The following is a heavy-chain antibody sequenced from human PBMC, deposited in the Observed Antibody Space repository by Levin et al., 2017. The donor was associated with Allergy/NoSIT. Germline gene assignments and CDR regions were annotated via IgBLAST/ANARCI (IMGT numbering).Heavy chain of an antibody. D-gene: IGHD6-13*01. CDR3: ARDELVAAAGTFEFDY. V-gene: IGHV1-18*01. Sequence: GESLKISCKASGYTFTSYGISWVRQAPGQGLEWMGWISAYNGNTNYAQKLQGRVTMTTDTSTSTAYMELRSLRSDDTAVYYCARDELVAAAGTFEFDYWGQGTLVTVSS. CDR2: ISAYNGNT. CDR1: GYTFTSYG. J-gene: IGHJ4*02.